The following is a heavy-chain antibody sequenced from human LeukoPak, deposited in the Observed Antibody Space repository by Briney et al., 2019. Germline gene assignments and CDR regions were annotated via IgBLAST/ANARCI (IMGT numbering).Heavy chain of an antibody. CDR3: ARHGRPGYGGYENAFDI. V-gene: IGHV4-59*08. Sequence: PSETLSLTCTVSGDSISDYYWSWIRQPPGKGLEWIGYIYYSGSTNYNPSLKSRVTMFVDTSKNQFSLKLSSVTAADTAVYYCARHGRPGYGGYENAFDIWGQGTMVTVSS. CDR2: IYYSGST. CDR1: GDSISDYY. J-gene: IGHJ3*02. D-gene: IGHD5-12*01.